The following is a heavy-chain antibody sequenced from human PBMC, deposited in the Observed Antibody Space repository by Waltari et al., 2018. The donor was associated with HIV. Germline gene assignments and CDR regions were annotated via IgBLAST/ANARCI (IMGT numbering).Heavy chain of an antibody. J-gene: IGHJ6*02. CDR1: GFTFSSYG. CDR2: IRYYGSNK. D-gene: IGHD6-13*01. Sequence: QVQLVESGGGVVQPGGSLRLSCAASGFTFSSYGMHWVRQAPGKGLEWVAFIRYYGSNKYYADSVKGRFTISRDNSKNTLYLQMNSLRAEDTAVYYCAKSIAAAAYYYGMDVWGQGTTVTVSS. V-gene: IGHV3-30*02. CDR3: AKSIAAAAYYYGMDV.